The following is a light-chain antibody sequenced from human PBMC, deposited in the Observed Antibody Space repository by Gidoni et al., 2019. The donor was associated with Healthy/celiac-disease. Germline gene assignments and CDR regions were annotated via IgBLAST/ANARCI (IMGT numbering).Light chain of an antibody. CDR3: QQYGSSPMCS. Sequence: ELVLTQSTGTLSLSPGERATLSCRASQSVSSSYLAWYQQKPGQAPRLLIYGASSRATGIPDRFSGSGSGTDFTLTISRLEPEDFSVYYCQQYGSSPMCSFGQGTKLEIK. V-gene: IGKV3-20*01. CDR2: GAS. J-gene: IGKJ2*04. CDR1: QSVSSSY.